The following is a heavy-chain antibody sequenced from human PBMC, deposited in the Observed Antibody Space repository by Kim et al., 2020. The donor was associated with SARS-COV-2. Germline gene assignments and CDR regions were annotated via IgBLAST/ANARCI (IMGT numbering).Heavy chain of an antibody. J-gene: IGHJ4*02. CDR3: ATLKYF. V-gene: IGHV3-7*01. CDR1: GFTFSNYW. Sequence: GGSLRLSCVASGFTFSNYWMDWVRQTPGKGLEWVANIRGDASEKNYVDSVKGRFTISRDNVKNSVYLQMNRLRAEDTAVYYCATLKYFWGQGILVTVSS. CDR2: IRGDASEK.